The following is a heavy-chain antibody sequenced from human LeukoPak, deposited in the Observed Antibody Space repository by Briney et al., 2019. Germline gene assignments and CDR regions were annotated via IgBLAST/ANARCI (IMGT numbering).Heavy chain of an antibody. CDR3: AILGSGYYRYGMDV. J-gene: IGHJ6*02. Sequence: PSETLSLTCAVYGGSFSGYYWSWIRQPPGKGLEWIGEINHSGSTNYNPSLKSRDTISVDTSKNQFSLKLSSVTAADTAVYYCAILGSGYYRYGMDVWGQGTTVTVSS. V-gene: IGHV4-34*01. D-gene: IGHD3-22*01. CDR2: INHSGST. CDR1: GGSFSGYY.